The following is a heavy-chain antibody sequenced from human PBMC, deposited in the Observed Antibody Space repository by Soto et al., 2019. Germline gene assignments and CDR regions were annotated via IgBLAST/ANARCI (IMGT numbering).Heavy chain of an antibody. CDR2: MNPNSGNT. V-gene: IGHV1-8*01. CDR3: ARDRLLYYYYGMDV. D-gene: IGHD3-16*01. Sequence: ASVKVSCKSSGYTFTSYYINWVRQATGQGLEWMGWMNPNSGNTGYAQKFQGRVTMTRNTSISTAYMELSSLRSEDTAVYYCARDRLLYYYYGMDVWGQGTTVTVSS. J-gene: IGHJ6*02. CDR1: GYTFTSYY.